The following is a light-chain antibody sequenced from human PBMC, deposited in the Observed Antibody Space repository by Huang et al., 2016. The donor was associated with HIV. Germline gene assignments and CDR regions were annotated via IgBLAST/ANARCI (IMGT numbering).Light chain of an antibody. CDR1: LDINNY. V-gene: IGKV1-33*01. J-gene: IGKJ1*01. CDR2: DAS. CDR3: QQYDTLPLT. Sequence: DIQMTQSPSSLSASLGDKVTITCQASLDINNYLNWYQQKPGKVPKLLISDASDLETGVPPMFSGSRSRTNFTLTVSSLQAEYIGTYYCQQYDTLPLTFGQGTNVEI.